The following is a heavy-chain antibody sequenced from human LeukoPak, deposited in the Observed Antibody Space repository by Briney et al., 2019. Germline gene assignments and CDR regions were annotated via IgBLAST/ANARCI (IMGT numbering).Heavy chain of an antibody. D-gene: IGHD2-21*02. Sequence: PGGSLRLSCAASGFTFSSYAMSWVRQAPGKGLEWVSAISGSGGSTYYADSVKGRFTISRDNSKNTLYLQMNSLRAEDTAVYYCAKGRRSYCGGDCYSAEGFDPWGQGTLVTVSS. CDR1: GFTFSSYA. CDR3: AKGRRSYCGGDCYSAEGFDP. J-gene: IGHJ5*02. CDR2: ISGSGGST. V-gene: IGHV3-23*01.